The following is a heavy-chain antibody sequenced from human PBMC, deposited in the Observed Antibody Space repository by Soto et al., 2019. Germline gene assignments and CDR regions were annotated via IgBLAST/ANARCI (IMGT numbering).Heavy chain of an antibody. J-gene: IGHJ4*02. Sequence: EVQLVESGGGLVKPGGSLRLSCAASGFTFSSYSMNWVRQAPGKGLEWVSSISSSSSYIYYADSVKGRFTISRYNAKNSLDPQMNGLRADDTAVYYCASSHSTGTVDYWGQGTLVTVSS. CDR1: GFTFSSYS. CDR3: ASSHSTGTVDY. D-gene: IGHD2-2*01. CDR2: ISSSSSYI. V-gene: IGHV3-21*01.